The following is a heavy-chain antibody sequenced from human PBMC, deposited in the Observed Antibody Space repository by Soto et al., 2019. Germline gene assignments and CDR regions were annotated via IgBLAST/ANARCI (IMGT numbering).Heavy chain of an antibody. Sequence: SETLSLTCSVSDDSITGGGYYWSWIRQHPAKGLEWIGSIYYMGSTYYNPSPRSRGTISLDPSQARLSLRLTTLTAADTATYYCARGGSGTYHVWGQGTLVTVSS. J-gene: IGHJ4*02. D-gene: IGHD3-10*01. CDR2: IYYMGST. V-gene: IGHV4-31*02. CDR3: ARGGSGTYHV. CDR1: DDSITGGGYY.